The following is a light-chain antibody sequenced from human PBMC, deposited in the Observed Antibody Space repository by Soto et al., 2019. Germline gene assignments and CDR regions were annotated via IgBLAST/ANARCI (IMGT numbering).Light chain of an antibody. J-gene: IGKJ1*01. CDR1: QAIGND. CDR2: AAS. V-gene: IGKV1-6*01. CDR3: LQNYRSPWT. Sequence: ATQMTQSPSSLSASVGDRVTITCRASQAIGNDLGWYQQIPGKAPKLLIYAASRLHSGVPSKFSGSGSGSDFTLTISSLQPEDFATYYCLQNYRSPWTFGQGTKVELK.